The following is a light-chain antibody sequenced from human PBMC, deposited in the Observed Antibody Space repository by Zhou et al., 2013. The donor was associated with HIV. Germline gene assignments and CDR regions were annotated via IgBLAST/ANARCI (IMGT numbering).Light chain of an antibody. J-gene: IGKJ5*01. Sequence: EIVLTQSPGTLSLSPGERATLSCRASQSVSSNYLAWYQQKPGQAPRLLIYGASSRATGIPDRFSGSGSGTDFTLTISRLEPEDFALYHCQQYGSPPLTFGQGTRLXIK. CDR2: GAS. V-gene: IGKV3-20*01. CDR3: QQYGSPPLT. CDR1: QSVSSNY.